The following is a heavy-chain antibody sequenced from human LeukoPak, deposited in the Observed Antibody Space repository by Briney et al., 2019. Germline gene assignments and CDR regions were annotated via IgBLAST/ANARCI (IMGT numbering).Heavy chain of an antibody. D-gene: IGHD3-3*01. CDR3: ARRLSLRFDAFAV. CDR1: GFTFSNYA. V-gene: IGHV3-23*01. Sequence: PGGSLRLSCAASGFTFSNYALSWVRQAPGQGREWVSGIGGGGDTTYYEDSVKGRFTISRDNSKNTLYLQMNSLRAEDTALYFCARRLSLRFDAFAVWGPGTVVTVSS. J-gene: IGHJ3*01. CDR2: IGGGGDTT.